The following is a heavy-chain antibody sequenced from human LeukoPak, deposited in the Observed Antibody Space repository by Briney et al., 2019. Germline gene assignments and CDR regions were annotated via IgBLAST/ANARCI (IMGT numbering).Heavy chain of an antibody. V-gene: IGHV3-30*04. CDR1: GFTFSSYA. J-gene: IGHJ4*02. D-gene: IGHD6-13*01. CDR3: ARDRYLAAAGYFDY. Sequence: GGSLRLSCAAPGFTFSSYAMHWVRQAPGKGLXXXXVISYDGSNKYYADSVKGRFTISRDNSKNTLYLQMNSLRAEDTAVYYCARDRYLAAAGYFDYWGQGTLVTVSS. CDR2: ISYDGSNK.